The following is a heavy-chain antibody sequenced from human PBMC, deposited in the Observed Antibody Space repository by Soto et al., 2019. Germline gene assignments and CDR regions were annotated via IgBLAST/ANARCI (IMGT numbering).Heavy chain of an antibody. J-gene: IGHJ4*02. Sequence: QVQLVESGGGWSRPGRSLRPSFQPLDSPSRSKARHGSPQAPARGLGGVAVISYDGSKKYYADSVKGRFTISRDNSKNTMYLQMNSLRAEDTAVYYCARAPTTVTTAYYFDYWGQGTLVTVSS. CDR2: ISYDGSKK. CDR3: ARAPTTVTTAYYFDY. V-gene: IGHV3-30-3*01. D-gene: IGHD4-17*01. CDR1: DSPSRSKA.